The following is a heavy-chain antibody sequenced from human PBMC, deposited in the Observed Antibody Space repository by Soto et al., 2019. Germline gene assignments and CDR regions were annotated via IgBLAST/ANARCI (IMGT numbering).Heavy chain of an antibody. CDR1: GFTFSSYG. V-gene: IGHV3-30*18. CDR2: ISYDGSNK. Sequence: GGSLRLSCAASGFTFSSYGMHWVRQAPGKGLEWVAVISYDGSNKYYADSVKGRFTISRDNSKNTLYLQMNSLRAEDTAVYYCAKNWSDFRREDYFDYWGQGTLVTVSS. J-gene: IGHJ4*02. D-gene: IGHD1-1*01. CDR3: AKNWSDFRREDYFDY.